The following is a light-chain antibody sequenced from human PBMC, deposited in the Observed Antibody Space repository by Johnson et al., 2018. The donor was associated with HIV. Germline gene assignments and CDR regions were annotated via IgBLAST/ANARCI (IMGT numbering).Light chain of an antibody. V-gene: IGLV1-51*01. J-gene: IGLJ1*01. Sequence: QSVLTQPPSVSAAPGQKVTISCSGSSSNIGNNYVSWYQQLPGTAPKLLIYDNTKRPSGIPGRFSGSKSGTSGTLGITGLQAGDEADYYCGTWDSSLDAYVFGTATKVAVL. CDR3: GTWDSSLDAYV. CDR1: SSNIGNNY. CDR2: DNT.